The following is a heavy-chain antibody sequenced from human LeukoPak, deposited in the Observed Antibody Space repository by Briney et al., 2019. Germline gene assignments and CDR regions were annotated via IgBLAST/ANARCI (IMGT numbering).Heavy chain of an antibody. CDR1: GGSISSSSYY. CDR3: ARLEEMATTGFYDMDV. Sequence: SETLSLTCTVSGGSISSSSYYWGWIRQPPGKGLEWIGYIYYSGSTNYNPSLKSRVTISVDTSKNQFSLKLSSVTAADTAVYYCARLEEMATTGFYDMDVWGQGTTVTVSS. V-gene: IGHV4-61*05. J-gene: IGHJ6*02. D-gene: IGHD5-24*01. CDR2: IYYSGST.